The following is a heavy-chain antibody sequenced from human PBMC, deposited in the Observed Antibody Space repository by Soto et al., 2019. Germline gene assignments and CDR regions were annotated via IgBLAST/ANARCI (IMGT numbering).Heavy chain of an antibody. CDR1: GGSISSGDYY. CDR2: IYYSGST. Sequence: QVQLQESGPGLVKPSQTLSLTCTVSGGSISSGDYYWSWIRQPPGKGLEWIGYIYYSGSTYYNPSLKSRVPIPVDTSKNQFSLKLSSVTAADTAVYYCARATVGYCSGGSCYGGWFDPWGQGTLVTVSS. V-gene: IGHV4-30-4*01. J-gene: IGHJ5*02. D-gene: IGHD2-15*01. CDR3: ARATVGYCSGGSCYGGWFDP.